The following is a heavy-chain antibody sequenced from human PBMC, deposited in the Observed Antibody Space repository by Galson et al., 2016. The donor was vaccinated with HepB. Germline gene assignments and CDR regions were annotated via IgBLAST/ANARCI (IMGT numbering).Heavy chain of an antibody. J-gene: IGHJ4*02. D-gene: IGHD3-10*01. CDR2: IYSGGDT. CDR3: ANQNYNSGADY. V-gene: IGHV3-53*01. Sequence: SLRLSCAASGFTFSRHAMSWVRQAPGKGLEWVSLIYSGGDTYYADSVKGRFTLFRDNSKNTLFLQMNSLRAEDTAMYYCANQNYNSGADYWGQGTLVTVSS. CDR1: GFTFSRHA.